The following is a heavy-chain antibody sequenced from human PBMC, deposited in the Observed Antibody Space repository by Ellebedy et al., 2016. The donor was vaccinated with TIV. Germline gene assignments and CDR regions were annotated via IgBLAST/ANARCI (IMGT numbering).Heavy chain of an antibody. CDR1: GASVSRYF. D-gene: IGHD3-16*01. CDR3: SKIVSGGASFDP. Sequence: MPSETLSLTCTASGASVSRYFWSWIRQSPGKGLEWIGYITPSGSTNYNPSLKSRVTMSRDPSKNSLSLHLASVTATDTAIYYCSKIVSGGASFDPWGQGTLVTVSS. J-gene: IGHJ5*02. V-gene: IGHV4-59*02. CDR2: ITPSGST.